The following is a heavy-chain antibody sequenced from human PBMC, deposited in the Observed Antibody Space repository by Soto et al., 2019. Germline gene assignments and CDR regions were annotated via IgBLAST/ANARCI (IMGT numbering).Heavy chain of an antibody. J-gene: IGHJ4*02. D-gene: IGHD5-12*01. CDR3: TTASHPGPYSGYDY. CDR2: IKSKTDGGTT. V-gene: IGHV3-15*01. Sequence: GGSLRLSCAASGFTFSNAWMSWVRQAPGKGLEWVGRIKSKTDGGTTDYAAPVKGRFTISRDDSKNTLYLQMNSLKTEDTAVNYCTTASHPGPYSGYDYWGQGTLVTVSS. CDR1: GFTFSNAW.